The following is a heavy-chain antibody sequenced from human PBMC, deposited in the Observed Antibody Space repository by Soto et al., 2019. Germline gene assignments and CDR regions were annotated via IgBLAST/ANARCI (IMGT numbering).Heavy chain of an antibody. CDR3: ARKGYSSRRRAYYYYGMDV. CDR2: IYYSGST. V-gene: IGHV4-39*01. CDR1: GGSISSSSYY. D-gene: IGHD6-13*01. Sequence: SETLSLTCTVSGGSISSSSYYWGWIRQPPGKGLEWIGSIYYSGSTYYNPSLKSRVTISVDTSKNQFSLKLSSVTAADTAVYYCARKGYSSRRRAYYYYGMDVWGQGTTVTVSS. J-gene: IGHJ6*02.